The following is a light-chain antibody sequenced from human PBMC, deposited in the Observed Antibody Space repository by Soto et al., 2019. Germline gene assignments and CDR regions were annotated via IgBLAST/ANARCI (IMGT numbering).Light chain of an antibody. J-gene: IGKJ1*01. CDR2: AAS. CDR1: QGIRND. Sequence: IQITQSPSSLSASVGDRVTSTCRASQGIRNDLGWYQQKPGKAPKLLIYAASSLESGVPSRVSGSGSGTEFTLTISSLQPDDFATYYCQQYNTFWTFGPGTKVDIK. V-gene: IGKV1-17*01. CDR3: QQYNTFWT.